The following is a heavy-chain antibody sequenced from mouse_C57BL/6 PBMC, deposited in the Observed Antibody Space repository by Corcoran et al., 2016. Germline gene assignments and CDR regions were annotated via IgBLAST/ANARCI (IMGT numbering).Heavy chain of an antibody. D-gene: IGHD3-3*01. Sequence: EVQLQQSGPELVKPGASVKISCKASGYTFTDYYMNWVKQSHGKSLEWIGDINPNNGGTSYNQKFKGKATVTVDKSSSTAYMELRSLTSEDSAVYYCARGAAWFAYWGQGTLVTVSA. CDR3: ARGAAWFAY. CDR2: INPNNGGT. CDR1: GYTFTDYY. V-gene: IGHV1-26*01. J-gene: IGHJ3*01.